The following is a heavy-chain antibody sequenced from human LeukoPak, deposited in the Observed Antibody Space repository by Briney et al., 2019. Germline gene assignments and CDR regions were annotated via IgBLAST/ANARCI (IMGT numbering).Heavy chain of an antibody. V-gene: IGHV3-9*01. D-gene: IGHD6-19*01. J-gene: IGHJ4*02. CDR3: AKDKYSSGWYYFDY. CDR2: ISWNSGSI. Sequence: GGSLRLSCAASGFTFDDYAMHWVRQAPGKGLEWVSGISWNSGSIGYADSVKGRFTISRDNAKNSLYLQMNSLRAEDTALYYCAKDKYSSGWYYFDYWGQGTLVTVSS. CDR1: GFTFDDYA.